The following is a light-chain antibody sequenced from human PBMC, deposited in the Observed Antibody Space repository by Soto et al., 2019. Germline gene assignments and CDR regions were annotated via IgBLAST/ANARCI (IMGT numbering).Light chain of an antibody. J-gene: IGLJ1*01. CDR2: STN. Sequence: QTVVTQGPSFSVSPGGTVTLTCGLSSGSVSTDYYPSWFQQTPGQAPRTLIYSTNTRSSGVPDRFSGSILGNKAALTITGAQADDESDYYCVLYMGSGISVFGTGTNVTVL. CDR3: VLYMGSGISV. CDR1: SGSVSTDYY. V-gene: IGLV8-61*01.